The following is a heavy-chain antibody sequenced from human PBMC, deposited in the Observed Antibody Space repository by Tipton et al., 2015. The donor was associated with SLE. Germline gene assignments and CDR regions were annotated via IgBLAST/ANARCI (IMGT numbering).Heavy chain of an antibody. CDR1: GFTVSSNY. J-gene: IGHJ3*02. D-gene: IGHD3-3*01. Sequence: GSLRLSCVASGFTVSSNYMSWVRQAPGKGLERVSVIYSGGSTYYADSVKGRFTISRHNSKNTLYLQMNSLRAEDTAVYYCARVNDFWSGYYKVGAFDIWGQGTMVTVSS. CDR2: IYSGGST. CDR3: ARVNDFWSGYYKVGAFDI. V-gene: IGHV3-53*04.